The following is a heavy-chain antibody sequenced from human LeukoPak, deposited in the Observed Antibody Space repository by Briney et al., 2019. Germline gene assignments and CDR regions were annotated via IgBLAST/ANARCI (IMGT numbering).Heavy chain of an antibody. D-gene: IGHD6-19*01. Sequence: PGESLKISFKGSGYRFTSYWISWVRQMPGKGLEWMGRIDPSDSYTNYSPSFQGHVTISADKSISTAYLQWSSLKASDTAMYYCARQYSSGWYFVDYWGQGTLVTVSS. V-gene: IGHV5-10-1*01. CDR3: ARQYSSGWYFVDY. CDR2: IDPSDSYT. CDR1: GYRFTSYW. J-gene: IGHJ4*02.